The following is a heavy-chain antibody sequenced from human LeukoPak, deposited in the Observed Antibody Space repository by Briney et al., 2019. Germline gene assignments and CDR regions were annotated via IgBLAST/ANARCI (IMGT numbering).Heavy chain of an antibody. CDR2: IVVGSGNT. V-gene: IGHV1-58*01. D-gene: IGHD3-22*01. CDR3: AAEAAYYYDSRDAFDV. J-gene: IGHJ3*01. Sequence: ASVKVSCKASGFTFTSSAVQWLRQARGQRLEWIGWIVVGSGNTNYAQKFQERVTITRDMSTSLVYMELSSLRSEDTAVYYCAAEAAYYYDSRDAFDVWGQGTMVTVSS. CDR1: GFTFTSSA.